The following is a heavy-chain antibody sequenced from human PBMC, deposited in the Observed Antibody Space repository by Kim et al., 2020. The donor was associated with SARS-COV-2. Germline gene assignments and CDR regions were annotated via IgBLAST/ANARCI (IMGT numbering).Heavy chain of an antibody. J-gene: IGHJ5*02. V-gene: IGHV5-51*01. Sequence: SFQGQVTISADKSISTAYLQWSSLKASDTAMYYCARARYSSGWYKNWFDPWGQGTLVTVSS. D-gene: IGHD6-19*01. CDR3: ARARYSSGWYKNWFDP.